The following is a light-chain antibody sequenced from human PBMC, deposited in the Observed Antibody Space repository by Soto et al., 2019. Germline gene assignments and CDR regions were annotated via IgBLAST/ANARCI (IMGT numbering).Light chain of an antibody. V-gene: IGLV2-23*02. CDR2: EVS. J-gene: IGLJ1*01. CDR3: CSYAGSSYV. Sequence: QSVLTQPASVSGSPGQSITISCTGTSSDVGSYNLVSWYQQHPGKAPKLMNYEVSKRPSGVSNRFSGSKSGNTASLTISGLQAEDEADYYCCSYAGSSYVFGTGTKLTVL. CDR1: SSDVGSYNL.